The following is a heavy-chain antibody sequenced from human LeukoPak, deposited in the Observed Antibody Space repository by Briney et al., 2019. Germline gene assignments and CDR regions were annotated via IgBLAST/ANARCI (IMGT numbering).Heavy chain of an antibody. CDR1: GFTFSSYG. V-gene: IGHV3-30*02. CDR3: AKDAFGRDYYDSSGYLLDY. Sequence: PGGSLRLSCAASGFTFSSYGMHWVRQAPGKGLEWVAFIRYDGSNKYYADSVKGRFTISRDNAKNSLYLQMNSLRAEDTAVYYCAKDAFGRDYYDSSGYLLDYWGQGTLVTVSS. CDR2: IRYDGSNK. D-gene: IGHD3-22*01. J-gene: IGHJ4*02.